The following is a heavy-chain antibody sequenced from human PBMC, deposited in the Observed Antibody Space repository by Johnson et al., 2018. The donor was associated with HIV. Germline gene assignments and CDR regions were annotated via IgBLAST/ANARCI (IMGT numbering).Heavy chain of an antibody. J-gene: IGHJ3*02. D-gene: IGHD5-18*01. CDR1: RFSFSRYG. Sequence: QVQLVESGGGVVQPGRSLRLSCAASRFSFSRYGMHWVRQAPGKGLEWVAFIRYDGSNKYYVDSLKGRFTISRDNSKNTLYLQMNSLRPEDTAVYHCARRTYRYGESPDAFDIWGQGTMVTVSS. V-gene: IGHV3-30*02. CDR3: ARRTYRYGESPDAFDI. CDR2: IRYDGSNK.